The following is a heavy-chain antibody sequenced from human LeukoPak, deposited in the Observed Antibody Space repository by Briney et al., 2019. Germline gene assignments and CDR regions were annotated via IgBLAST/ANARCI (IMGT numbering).Heavy chain of an antibody. CDR2: IYTSGST. D-gene: IGHD2-15*01. J-gene: IGHJ4*02. CDR1: GGSISSYY. V-gene: IGHV4-4*07. Sequence: SXTLSLTCTVSGGSISSYYWSWIRQPAGKGLEWIGRIYTSGSTNYNHSLKRRVTISVGTYKNKFSLKLSSVTAADTAVYYCAANVGYCSGGSCYPVDYWGQGTLVTVSS. CDR3: AANVGYCSGGSCYPVDY.